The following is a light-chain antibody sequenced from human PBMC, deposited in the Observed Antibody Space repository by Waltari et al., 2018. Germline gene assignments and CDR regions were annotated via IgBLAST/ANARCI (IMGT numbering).Light chain of an antibody. CDR1: SSDVGSYNL. V-gene: IGLV2-23*02. CDR2: EVS. Sequence: QSALTQPASVSGSPGQSITISCTGTSSDVGSYNLVSWYQQHPGKAPKLMIFEVSKRPSGVSNRFSGSKSGNTASRTISGLQDEDEADYYCCSYAGSSTSVVFGGGTKLTVL. J-gene: IGLJ2*01. CDR3: CSYAGSSTSVV.